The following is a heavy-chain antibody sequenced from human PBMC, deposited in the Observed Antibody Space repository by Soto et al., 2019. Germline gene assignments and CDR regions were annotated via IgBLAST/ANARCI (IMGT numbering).Heavy chain of an antibody. CDR3: ARFRVFYGTSFFDH. D-gene: IGHD2-2*01. J-gene: IGHJ4*02. CDR2: INHSGST. Sequence: SETMSHPCAVSDESFIGYYWTWIRQPPGKGLEWIGEINHSGSTNYDPSLKSRVTISVVTSKNQFSLKLSSVTAADTAVYYCARFRVFYGTSFFDHWGQGTLVTVLL. CDR1: DESFIGYY. V-gene: IGHV4-34*01.